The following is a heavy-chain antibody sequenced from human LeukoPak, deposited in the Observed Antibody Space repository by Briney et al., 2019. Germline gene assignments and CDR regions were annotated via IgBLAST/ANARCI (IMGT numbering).Heavy chain of an antibody. V-gene: IGHV3-66*02. D-gene: IGHD6-19*01. CDR3: ARDGYSSGLVTRY. CDR2: IYSGGST. CDR1: GFTVGSNY. J-gene: IGHJ4*02. Sequence: GGSLRLSCAASGFTVGSNYMSWVRQAPGKGLEWVSVIYSGGSTYYADSVKGRFTISRDNSKNTLYLQMNSLRAEDTAVYYCARDGYSSGLVTRYWGQGTLVTVSS.